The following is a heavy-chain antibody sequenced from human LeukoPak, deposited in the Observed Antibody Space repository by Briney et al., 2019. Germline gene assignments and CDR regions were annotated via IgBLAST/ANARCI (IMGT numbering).Heavy chain of an antibody. CDR3: VRDTGLIVVVPADTAEDNWFDP. V-gene: IGHV4-38-2*02. CDR1: GYSISSGYY. J-gene: IGHJ5*02. CDR2: INHSGST. Sequence: LETLSLTCTVSGYSISSGYYWGWIRQPPGKGLGWIGSINHSGSTYYNPSLKSRVTISVDTSKNQFSLKLSSVTAADTAVYYCVRDTGLIVVVPADTAEDNWFDPWGQGTLVTVSS. D-gene: IGHD2-2*01.